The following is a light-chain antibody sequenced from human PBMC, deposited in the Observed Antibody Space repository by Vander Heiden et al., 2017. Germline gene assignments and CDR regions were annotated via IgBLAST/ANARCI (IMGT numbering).Light chain of an antibody. Sequence: QSVLTQPPSASGTPGQRVTISCSGSSSNIGSNTVNWYQQLPGTAPKLLSYRNNQRPSGVPDRFSGSKSGTSASLAISGLQSEDEADYYCAAWDDSLNGFWVFGGGTKLTVL. J-gene: IGLJ3*02. CDR1: SSNIGSNT. CDR3: AAWDDSLNGFWV. V-gene: IGLV1-44*01. CDR2: RNN.